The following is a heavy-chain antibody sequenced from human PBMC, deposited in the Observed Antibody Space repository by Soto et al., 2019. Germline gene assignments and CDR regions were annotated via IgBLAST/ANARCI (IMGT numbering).Heavy chain of an antibody. CDR3: ARVPSPFDFYYAMDV. CDR1: GDSIGSGNKC. CDR2: IFSSGTT. V-gene: IGHV4-30-4*02. Sequence: SETLSLTCTVSGDSIGSGNKCWSWIRQAPGKGLEWIGYIFSSGTTYYNPSLKSRLTMSLDTSQNQFSLKLNSVTAADTAVYFCARVPSPFDFYYAMDVWGQGTTVTVSS. J-gene: IGHJ6*02. D-gene: IGHD3-16*01.